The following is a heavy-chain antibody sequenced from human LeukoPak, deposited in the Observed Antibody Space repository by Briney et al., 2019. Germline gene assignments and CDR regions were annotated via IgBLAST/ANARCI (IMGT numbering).Heavy chain of an antibody. Sequence: SQTLSLTCTVSGGSISSGDYYWSWIRQPPGKGLEWIGYIYYSGSTYYNPSLKSRVTISVDTSKNQFSLKLSSVTAADTAVYYCARVWGRKTGYYYYYYYGMDVWGQGTTVTVSS. V-gene: IGHV4-30-4*01. CDR3: ARVWGRKTGYYYYYYYGMDV. CDR2: IYYSGST. CDR1: GGSISSGDYY. J-gene: IGHJ6*02. D-gene: IGHD3-9*01.